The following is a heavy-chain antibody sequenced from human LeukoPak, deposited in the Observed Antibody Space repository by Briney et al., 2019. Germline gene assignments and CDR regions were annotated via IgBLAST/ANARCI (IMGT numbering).Heavy chain of an antibody. CDR2: ISNDGNTK. CDR3: ARPLYERSGYYFS. D-gene: IGHD3-22*01. J-gene: IGHJ5*02. V-gene: IGHV3-74*01. Sequence: QPGGSLRLSCAASGFTFSSYWMHWVRQAPGKRLAWVSGISNDGNTKRYADSVKGRFTISRDNAKNMLYLQMGSLRDEDTAVYYCARPLYERSGYYFSWGQGTLVTVSS. CDR1: GFTFSSYW.